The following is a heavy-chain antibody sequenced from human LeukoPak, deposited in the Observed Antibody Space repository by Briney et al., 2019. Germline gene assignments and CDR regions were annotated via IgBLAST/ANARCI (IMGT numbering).Heavy chain of an antibody. J-gene: IGHJ4*02. V-gene: IGHV3-23*01. CDR1: GFTFSSYA. CDR2: ISGSGGST. Sequence: PGGSPRLSCAASGFTFSSYAMSWVRQAPGKGLEWVSAISGSGGSTYYADSVKGRFTISRDNSKNTLYLQMNSLRAEDTAVYYCAKTGYDYIWGSYRPTFFDYWGQGTLVTVSS. D-gene: IGHD3-16*02. CDR3: AKTGYDYIWGSYRPTFFDY.